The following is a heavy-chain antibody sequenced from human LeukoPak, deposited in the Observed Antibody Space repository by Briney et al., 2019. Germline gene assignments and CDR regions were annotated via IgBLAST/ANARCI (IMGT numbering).Heavy chain of an antibody. V-gene: IGHV3-64*01. Sequence: GGSLRLSCAASGFTFSSYGMHGVRQAPGKGLEYVSAISSNGGSTYYANSVKGRFTISRDNSKNTLYLQMGSLRAEDMAVYYCARKIGLPDCFVPWARGHLLSVSS. D-gene: IGHD2-2*01. CDR1: GFTFSSYG. CDR3: ARKIGLPDCFVP. J-gene: IGHJ5*02. CDR2: ISSNGGST.